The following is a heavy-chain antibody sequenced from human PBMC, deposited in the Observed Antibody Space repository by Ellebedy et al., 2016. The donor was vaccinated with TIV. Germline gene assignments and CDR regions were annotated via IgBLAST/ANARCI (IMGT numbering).Heavy chain of an antibody. J-gene: IGHJ6*02. D-gene: IGHD1-26*01. CDR1: GGTFSSYA. CDR3: ARGGSGSYYFYYYYYGMDV. Sequence: SVKVSXXASGGTFSSYAISWVRQAPGQGLEWMGGIIPIFGTANYAQKFQGRVTMTRNTSISTAYMELSSLRSEDTAVYYCARGGSGSYYFYYYYYGMDVWGQGTAVTVSS. CDR2: IIPIFGTA. V-gene: IGHV1-69*05.